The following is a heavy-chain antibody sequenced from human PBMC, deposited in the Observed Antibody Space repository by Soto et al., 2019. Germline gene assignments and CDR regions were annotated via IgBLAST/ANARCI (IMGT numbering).Heavy chain of an antibody. D-gene: IGHD3-10*01. CDR2: ISDSGGST. CDR3: ARRPDASGSCFDT. V-gene: IGHV3-23*01. CDR1: GFTFSSSA. J-gene: IGHJ4*01. Sequence: QPGGSMRLSCAASGFTFSSSAMSWVRQAPGKGLEWVSAISDSGGSTYSADSVKGRFTISRDNSKNTLYLQMNSLRADDTAVYYCARRPDASGSCFDTWGQGTLGTVSS.